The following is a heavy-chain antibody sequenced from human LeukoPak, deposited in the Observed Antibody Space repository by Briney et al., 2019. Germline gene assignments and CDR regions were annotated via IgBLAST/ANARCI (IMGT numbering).Heavy chain of an antibody. V-gene: IGHV3-30*02. CDR1: GFTFSSYS. Sequence: AGSLRLSGAASGFTFSSYSKHWVRQAPGKGLERVAFIRNDGSNKYYANSVKGRFTISSYNSNNALYLQMNSLRAEDTAVYYCARDYGDYGYDALAIRGKRTTVTVPS. CDR2: IRNDGSNK. CDR3: ARDYGDYGYDALAI. D-gene: IGHD4-17*01. J-gene: IGHJ3*02.